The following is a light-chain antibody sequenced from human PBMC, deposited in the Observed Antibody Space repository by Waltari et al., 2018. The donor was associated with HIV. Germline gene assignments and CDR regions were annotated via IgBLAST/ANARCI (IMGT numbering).Light chain of an antibody. CDR2: DSS. V-gene: IGKV3-11*01. CDR3: QQRTNWPLSWT. J-gene: IGKJ1*01. Sequence: ENVLTQSPATLSLSPGDRATLSCRASQSIDTYLAWYQQKPGQAPRLLIDDSSNRATGVPARFSGNGSGTDFTLTISSLEPEDFAIYYCQQRTNWPLSWTFGQGTKVEI. CDR1: QSIDTY.